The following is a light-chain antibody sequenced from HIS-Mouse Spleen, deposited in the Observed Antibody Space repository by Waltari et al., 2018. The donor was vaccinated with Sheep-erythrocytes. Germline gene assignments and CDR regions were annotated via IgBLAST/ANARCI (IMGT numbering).Light chain of an antibody. J-gene: IGKJ2*01. Sequence: EIVLTQSPATLSLSPGERATLSCRASQSVSSYLAWYQQKPGQAPRLLIYDAFNRATGIPARFSGSGSGTDFTLTIGSLEPEDFAVYYCQQRSNWYTFGQGTKLEIK. CDR2: DAF. V-gene: IGKV3-11*01. CDR1: QSVSSY. CDR3: QQRSNWYT.